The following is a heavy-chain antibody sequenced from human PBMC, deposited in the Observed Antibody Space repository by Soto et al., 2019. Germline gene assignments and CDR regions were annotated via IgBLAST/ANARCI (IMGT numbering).Heavy chain of an antibody. CDR1: GGSISSSSYY. J-gene: IGHJ6*02. V-gene: IGHV4-39*01. CDR2: IYYSGST. Sequence: SETLSLTCTVSGGSISSSSYYWGWIRQPPGKGLEWIGSIYYSGSTYYNPSLKSRVTISVDTSKNQFSLKLSSVTAADTAVYYCARHNGDYVHYYYYYYGMDVWGQGTTVTVSS. CDR3: ARHNGDYVHYYYYYYGMDV. D-gene: IGHD4-17*01.